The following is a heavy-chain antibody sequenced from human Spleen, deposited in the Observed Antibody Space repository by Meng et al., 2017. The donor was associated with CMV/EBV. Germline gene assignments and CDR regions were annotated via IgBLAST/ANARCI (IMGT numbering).Heavy chain of an antibody. J-gene: IGHJ4*02. Sequence: VQLVQSGAEVKKTGASVKVSCKASAYTFTSYYMHWVRQAPGQGLEWMGIINPSGGSTSYAQKFQGRVTMPRDTSTSKVYMELSSLRSEDTAVYYRARGPTTYYDILTGPSDYWGQGTLVTVSS. CDR2: INPSGGST. V-gene: IGHV1-46*01. CDR3: ARGPTTYYDILTGPSDY. CDR1: AYTFTSYY. D-gene: IGHD3-9*01.